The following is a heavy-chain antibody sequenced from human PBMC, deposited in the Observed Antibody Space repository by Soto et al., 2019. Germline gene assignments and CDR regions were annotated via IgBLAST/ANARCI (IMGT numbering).Heavy chain of an antibody. V-gene: IGHV3-11*01. J-gene: IGHJ6*03. CDR3: ARGAYYDILTYYYYYMDV. CDR2: ISSSGSTI. CDR1: GFTFSDYY. D-gene: IGHD3-9*01. Sequence: PGGSLRLSCAASGFTFSDYYMSWIRQAPGKGLEWVSYISSSGSTIYYADSVKGRFTISRDNAKNSLYLQMNSLRAEDTAVYYCARGAYYDILTYYYYYMDVWGKGTTVTVSS.